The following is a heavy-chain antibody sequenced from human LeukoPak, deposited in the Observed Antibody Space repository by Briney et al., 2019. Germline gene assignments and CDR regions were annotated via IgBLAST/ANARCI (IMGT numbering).Heavy chain of an antibody. CDR2: ISAYNGNT. CDR3: AKMYYDILTVYLGAMDV. D-gene: IGHD3-9*01. J-gene: IGHJ6*03. V-gene: IGHV1-18*01. Sequence: ASVKVSCKASGYTFTSYGISWVRQAPGQGLEWMGWISAYNGNTNCAQKLQGRVTMTTDTSTSTAYMELRSLRSDDTAVYYCAKMYYDILTVYLGAMDVWGKGTTVTVSS. CDR1: GYTFTSYG.